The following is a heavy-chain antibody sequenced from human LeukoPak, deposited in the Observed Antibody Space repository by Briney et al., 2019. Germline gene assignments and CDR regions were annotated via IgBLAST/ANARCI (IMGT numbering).Heavy chain of an antibody. CDR3: ARDCWDYGSGSYCGIDY. Sequence: GGSLRLSCAASGFTFSSYNMNWVRQAPGKGLEWVSSITSSSNYIYYADSVKGRFTISRDNAKNSLYLQMNSLRAEDTTVYYCARDCWDYGSGSYCGIDYWGKGTLVTVSS. D-gene: IGHD3-10*01. V-gene: IGHV3-21*03. J-gene: IGHJ4*02. CDR2: ITSSSNYI. CDR1: GFTFSSYN.